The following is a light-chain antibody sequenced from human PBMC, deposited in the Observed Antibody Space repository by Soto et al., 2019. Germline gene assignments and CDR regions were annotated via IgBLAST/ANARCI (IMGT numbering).Light chain of an antibody. J-gene: IGLJ1*01. V-gene: IGLV2-14*01. Sequence: QSVLTQPASVSGSPGQSLTISCTGTSSDLGGYNFVSWYQHHPGKAPKLMIYQVSNRPSGVSNRFSGSKSGNTASLTISGLQAEDEADYYCCSYTSSSPYVFGTGTKLTVL. CDR2: QVS. CDR3: CSYTSSSPYV. CDR1: SSDLGGYNF.